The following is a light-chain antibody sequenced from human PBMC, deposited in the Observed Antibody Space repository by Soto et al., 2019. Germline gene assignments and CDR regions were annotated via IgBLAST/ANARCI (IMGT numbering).Light chain of an antibody. CDR3: QQTYSTPPWT. Sequence: EIVMTQSPATLSVSPGERATLSCRASQSVSSNLAWYQQKPGQSPRLLMYGASTRATGIPARFSGSGSGTEFTLTISSLQPEDVGTYFCQQTYSTPPWTFGQGTRVEI. CDR2: GAS. J-gene: IGKJ1*01. CDR1: QSVSSN. V-gene: IGKV3-15*01.